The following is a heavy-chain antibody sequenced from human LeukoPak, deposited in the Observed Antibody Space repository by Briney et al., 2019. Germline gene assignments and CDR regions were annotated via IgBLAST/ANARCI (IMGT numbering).Heavy chain of an antibody. J-gene: IGHJ6*03. D-gene: IGHD3-10*01. CDR2: IYYSGST. CDR1: GGSISSYC. V-gene: IGHV4-59*01. CDR3: ARGPPPHYYGSAYMDV. Sequence: SETLSLTCTVSGGSISSYCWSWIRQPPGKGLEWIGYIYYSGSTNYNHSLKSRVTISVDTSKNQFSLKLSSVTAADTAVYYCARGPPPHYYGSAYMDVWGKGTTVTVSS.